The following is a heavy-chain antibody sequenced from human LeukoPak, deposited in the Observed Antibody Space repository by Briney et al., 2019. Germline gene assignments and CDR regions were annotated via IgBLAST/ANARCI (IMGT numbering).Heavy chain of an antibody. Sequence: SQTLSLTCAISGDSVSSNSAAWNWIRQSPSRGLEWLGRTYYRSKWYNDYAVSLKSRITINPDTSKNQFSLQLNSVTPEDTAVYYCARGTKSSGSYPYWAFDIWGQGTMVTVSS. CDR1: GDSVSSNSAA. CDR3: ARGTKSSGSYPYWAFDI. D-gene: IGHD1-26*01. CDR2: TYYRSKWYN. V-gene: IGHV6-1*01. J-gene: IGHJ3*02.